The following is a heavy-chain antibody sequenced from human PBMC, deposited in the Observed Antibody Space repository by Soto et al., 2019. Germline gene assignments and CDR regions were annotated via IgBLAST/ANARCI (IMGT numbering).Heavy chain of an antibody. D-gene: IGHD4-17*01. CDR2: IYWDDDK. CDR1: GFSISTAGVA. J-gene: IGHJ4*02. Sequence: QITLKESGPPLVKPTQTLTLTCTFSGFSISTAGVAVGWIRQPPGKALDWLALIYWDDDKRYSPSLKSRLTITKDTSKNQVVLTLTNMDPVDTATYYCAHTHYGNYFDCWGQGTLVTVSP. V-gene: IGHV2-5*02. CDR3: AHTHYGNYFDC.